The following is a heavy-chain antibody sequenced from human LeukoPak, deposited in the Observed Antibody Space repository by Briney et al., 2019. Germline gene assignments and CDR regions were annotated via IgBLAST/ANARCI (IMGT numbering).Heavy chain of an antibody. V-gene: IGHV3-9*01. CDR2: ISWNSGSI. CDR3: AKDRYYGSGIVYYRWDAFDI. D-gene: IGHD3-10*01. CDR1: GFTFDDYA. Sequence: GRSLRLSCAASGFTFDDYAMHWVRQAPGKGLEWVSGISWNSGSIGYADSVKGRFTISRDNAKNSLYLQMNSLRAEDTALYYCAKDRYYGSGIVYYRWDAFDIWGQGTMVTVSS. J-gene: IGHJ3*02.